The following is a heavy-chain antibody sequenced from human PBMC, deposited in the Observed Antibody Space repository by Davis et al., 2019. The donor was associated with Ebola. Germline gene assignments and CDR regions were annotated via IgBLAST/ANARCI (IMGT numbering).Heavy chain of an antibody. CDR2: IAYDGSTE. Sequence: GESLKISCAASGFTFSNYAMDWVRQAPGKGLEWVAVIAYDGSTEYYADSVKGRFTISRDNSKNLVYLQMNSLRPEDTAVYYCARDSRGGGVTSKHLQYWGQGTLVTVSS. CDR1: GFTFSNYA. V-gene: IGHV3-30-3*01. J-gene: IGHJ1*01. CDR3: ARDSRGGGVTSKHLQY. D-gene: IGHD2-8*02.